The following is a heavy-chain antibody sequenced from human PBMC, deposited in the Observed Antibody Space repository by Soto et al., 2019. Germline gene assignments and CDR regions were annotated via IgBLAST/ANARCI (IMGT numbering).Heavy chain of an antibody. D-gene: IGHD2-15*01. J-gene: IGHJ6*03. Sequence: QVQLVQSGAEVKKPGASVEFSCQASGYTFTSYDINWVRQATGQGLEWMGWMNANSGTTGYAQKFQGRVTMTRNTSISTAYMELSSLRSEDTAVYYCARTPSVVVAGNRMGRPRVYYYYMDVWGKGTTVTVSS. CDR1: GYTFTSYD. CDR2: MNANSGTT. V-gene: IGHV1-8*01. CDR3: ARTPSVVVAGNRMGRPRVYYYYMDV.